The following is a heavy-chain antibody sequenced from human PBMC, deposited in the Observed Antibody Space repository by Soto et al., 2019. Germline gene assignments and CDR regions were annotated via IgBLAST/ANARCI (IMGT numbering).Heavy chain of an antibody. CDR2: ISSDGTT. CDR1: GFTFSSYG. D-gene: IGHD1-1*01. V-gene: IGHV3-48*01. Sequence: EVQLVESGGDFVQPGGSLRLSCAASGFTFSSYGMNWVRQVPVKGLEWVSHISSDGTTYYADSVKGRFTISRDNAKNSLYLQMNSLIVEDTAVYYCARAPGYRDIDYWGRGTLVTVSS. J-gene: IGHJ4*02. CDR3: ARAPGYRDIDY.